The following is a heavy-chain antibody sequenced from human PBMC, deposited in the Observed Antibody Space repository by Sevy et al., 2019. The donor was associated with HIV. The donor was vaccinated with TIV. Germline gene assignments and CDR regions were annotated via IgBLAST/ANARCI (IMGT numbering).Heavy chain of an antibody. V-gene: IGHV3-48*03. J-gene: IGHJ6*02. CDR1: GFIFSSFE. CDR3: AKGGGQYDLGMDV. CDR2: CSTSGSNR. D-gene: IGHD1-1*01. Sequence: GGSLRLTCAASGFIFSSFEMNWVRQAPGKGLEWVSCCSTSGSNRYYADSVKGRVTISRDNAKKTLYLQMNSLRAEDTAIYFCAKGGGQYDLGMDVWGQGTTVTVSS.